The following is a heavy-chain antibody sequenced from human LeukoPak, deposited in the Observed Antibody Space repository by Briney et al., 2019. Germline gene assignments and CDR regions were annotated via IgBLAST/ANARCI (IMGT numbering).Heavy chain of an antibody. CDR1: GYTFTSYD. V-gene: IGHV1-8*01. CDR3: ARGPLVRLPSSFDP. CDR2: MNPISGNT. Sequence: ASVKVSCKASGYTFTSYDINWVRQATGQGLEWMGWMNPISGNTGSAQRFQGRVTMTRDTSRSTAYMELRSLTSEDTAVYYCARGPLVRLPSSFDPWGQGTLVTVSS. J-gene: IGHJ5*02. D-gene: IGHD3-16*02.